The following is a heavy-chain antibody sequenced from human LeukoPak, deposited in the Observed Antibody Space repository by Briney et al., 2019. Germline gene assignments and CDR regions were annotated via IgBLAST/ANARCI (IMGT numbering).Heavy chain of an antibody. V-gene: IGHV3-30*18. J-gene: IGHJ4*02. Sequence: GGSLRLSCAASGFTFSSYGMHWVRQAPGKGLEWVAVISYDRSNKYYADSVKGRFTISRDNSKNTLYLQMNSLRAEDTAVYYCAKDLSGLYDILTGFDYWGQGTLVTVSS. D-gene: IGHD3-9*01. CDR2: ISYDRSNK. CDR3: AKDLSGLYDILTGFDY. CDR1: GFTFSSYG.